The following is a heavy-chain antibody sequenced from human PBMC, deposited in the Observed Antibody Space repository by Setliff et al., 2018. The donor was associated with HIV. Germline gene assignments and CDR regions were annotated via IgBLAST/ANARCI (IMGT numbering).Heavy chain of an antibody. Sequence: SETLSLTCDVSGFSISSRYYWGWIRQSPGKGLEWIGNIYHTGSSYYNPSLNDRATISLDTSKNQFSLKLGSVTAADTAVYYCARESPSSSWYSIPQYYYYSMDVWGNGTTVTVSS. D-gene: IGHD6-13*01. CDR3: ARESPSSSWYSIPQYYYYSMDV. J-gene: IGHJ6*03. V-gene: IGHV4-38-2*02. CDR2: IYHTGSS. CDR1: GFSISSRYY.